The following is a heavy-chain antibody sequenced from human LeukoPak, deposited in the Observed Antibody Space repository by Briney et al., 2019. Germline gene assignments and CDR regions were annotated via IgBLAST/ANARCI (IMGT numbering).Heavy chain of an antibody. Sequence: GGSLRLSCAASGFTFSSYAMSWVRQAPGKGLEWVSAISGSGGSTYYADSVKGRLTISRVNSKNTLYLQMNSLRAEDTAVYYCARNRLTYDILTWGQGTLVTVSS. CDR3: ARNRLTYDILT. CDR1: GFTFSSYA. J-gene: IGHJ5*02. V-gene: IGHV3-23*01. CDR2: ISGSGGST. D-gene: IGHD3-9*01.